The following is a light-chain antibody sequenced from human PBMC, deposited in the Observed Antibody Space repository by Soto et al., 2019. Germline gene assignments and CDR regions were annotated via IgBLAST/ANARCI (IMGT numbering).Light chain of an antibody. CDR2: GAS. CDR1: QTMNSNY. J-gene: IGKJ2*01. V-gene: IGKV3-20*01. Sequence: EVVLTQSPGTLSLSPGERATLSCRASQTMNSNYLAWYQHKPGQAPRLLIFGASRRATGIPDRFIGSGSGTDFNLTISRLEPEDIAVYYCQQSGGSLYTFGQGTKVEIK. CDR3: QQSGGSLYT.